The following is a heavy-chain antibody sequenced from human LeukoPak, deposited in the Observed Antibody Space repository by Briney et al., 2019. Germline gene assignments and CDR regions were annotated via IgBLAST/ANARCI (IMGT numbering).Heavy chain of an antibody. CDR1: GFTLSGYW. CDR3: ARDGRSGNFDK. D-gene: IGHD1-26*01. CDR2: IRSDGSIT. V-gene: IGHV3-74*01. Sequence: PGGSLRLSCAASGFTLSGYWMHWVRQAPGKGLAWVSVIRSDGSITTYADSVKGRFTISRDTAKNTLCLQMNSLRAEDTAVYYCARDGRSGNFDKWGRGTLVSVSS. J-gene: IGHJ4*02.